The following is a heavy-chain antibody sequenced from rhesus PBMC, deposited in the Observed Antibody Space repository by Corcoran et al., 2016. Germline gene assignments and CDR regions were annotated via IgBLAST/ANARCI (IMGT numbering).Heavy chain of an antibody. CDR2: IFVNSAST. Sequence: QVQLQESGPGLVKPSETLSLTCTVSGGSSSAFYYRGWIFPPPGKGLEWIGDIFVNSASTYYNPSLKSRVTIPKDTSNNQFSLSLNSVTAADTAVYYCARRNTGSWNPFDYWGQGVLVTVSS. D-gene: IGHD6-25*01. CDR1: GGSSSAFYY. J-gene: IGHJ4*01. CDR3: ARRNTGSWNPFDY. V-gene: IGHV4-143*01.